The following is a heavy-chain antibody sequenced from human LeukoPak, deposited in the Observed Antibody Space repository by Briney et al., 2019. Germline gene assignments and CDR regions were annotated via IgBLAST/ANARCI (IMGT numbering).Heavy chain of an antibody. CDR1: GGSISSYY. CDR2: IYYSGST. V-gene: IGHV4-59*01. CDR3: ARAAYSSSWAHFDY. D-gene: IGHD6-13*01. J-gene: IGHJ4*02. Sequence: SETLSLTCTVSGGSISSYYWSWIRQPPGKGLEGIGYIYYSGSTNYNPSLKSRVTISVDTSKNQFSLKLSSVTAADTAVYYCARAAYSSSWAHFDYWGQGTLVTVSS.